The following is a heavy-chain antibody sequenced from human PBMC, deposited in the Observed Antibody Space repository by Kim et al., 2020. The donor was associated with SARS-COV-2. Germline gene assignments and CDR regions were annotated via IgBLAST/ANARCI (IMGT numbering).Heavy chain of an antibody. J-gene: IGHJ6*02. D-gene: IGHD5-12*01. CDR3: ARHYRGYRGCIYYYGMDV. CDR2: IYYTGTT. CDR1: GDSITSSSSGYS. V-gene: IGHV4-39*01. Sequence: SETLSLTCSVFGDSITSSSSGYSWGWIRQPPGKGLEWIGSIYYTGTTYYHPSLKSRVTISIDTSKTQFSLKLRSMAAADTAVYYCARHYRGYRGCIYYYGMDVWGQGTTVTVSS.